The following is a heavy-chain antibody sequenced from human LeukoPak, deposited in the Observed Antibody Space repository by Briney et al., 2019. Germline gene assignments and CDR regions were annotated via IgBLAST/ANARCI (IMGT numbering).Heavy chain of an antibody. Sequence: SETLSLTCTVSGGSISSGSYYWSWIRQPAGKGLEWIGHIYSSGSTNYNPSLKSRVTMSVDTSKNQFSLKLSSVTAADTAVYYCAEGGYSFDYWGHGTLVTVSS. J-gene: IGHJ4*01. D-gene: IGHD3-22*01. V-gene: IGHV4-61*09. CDR3: AEGGYSFDY. CDR1: GGSISSGSYY. CDR2: IYSSGST.